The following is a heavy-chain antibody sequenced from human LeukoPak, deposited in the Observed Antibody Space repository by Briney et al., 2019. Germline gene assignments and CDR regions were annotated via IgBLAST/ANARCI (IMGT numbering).Heavy chain of an antibody. V-gene: IGHV3-11*01. Sequence: GGSLRLSCAASGFTFSDYYMSWIRQPPGKGLEWVSYISSSGSTIYYADSVKGRFTISRDNAKNSLYLQMNSLRAEDTAVYYCSRAYGGNSIGHAFDIWGQGTMATVSS. J-gene: IGHJ3*02. D-gene: IGHD4-23*01. CDR1: GFTFSDYY. CDR2: ISSSGSTI. CDR3: SRAYGGNSIGHAFDI.